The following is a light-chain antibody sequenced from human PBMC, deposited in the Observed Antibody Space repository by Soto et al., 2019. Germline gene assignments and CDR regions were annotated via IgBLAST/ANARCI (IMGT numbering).Light chain of an antibody. J-gene: IGKJ2*03. CDR3: QQRNNWQS. CDR2: DAS. CDR1: QSVSSY. Sequence: EIVLTQSPATLSLSPGERATLTCRASQSVSSYLAWYQQKPGQAPRLLIYDASNRATGIPARFSGSGSVTDFTLTISSLEPEDFAVYYCQQRNNWQSFGQGTKLEIK. V-gene: IGKV3-11*01.